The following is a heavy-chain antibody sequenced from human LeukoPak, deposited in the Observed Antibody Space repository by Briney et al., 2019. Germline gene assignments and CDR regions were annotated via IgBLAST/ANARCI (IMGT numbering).Heavy chain of an antibody. J-gene: IGHJ4*02. D-gene: IGHD1-26*01. CDR3: ARVEGALPFFDY. Sequence: PGGSLRLSCAASGFTFSSYSRNWFRQAPGKGLEWVSYISSSSSIIYYADSVKGRFTISRDNAKNSLDLQMNSLRDEDTAVYYCARVEGALPFFDYWGQGTLVTVSS. V-gene: IGHV3-48*02. CDR1: GFTFSSYS. CDR2: ISSSSSII.